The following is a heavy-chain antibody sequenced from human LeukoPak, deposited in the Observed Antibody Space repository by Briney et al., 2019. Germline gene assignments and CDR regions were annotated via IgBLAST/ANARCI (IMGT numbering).Heavy chain of an antibody. Sequence: SETLSLTCTVSGGSITNNNYYWDWIRQPPGKGLEWIGDLYYSGSTHYNPSLKSRVTISVDTSKNQFSLKLSSVTAADTAVYYCASRSGYPASTPVGYWGQGTLVTVSS. V-gene: IGHV4-39*07. D-gene: IGHD3-3*01. CDR2: LYYSGST. J-gene: IGHJ4*02. CDR3: ASRSGYPASTPVGY. CDR1: GGSITNNNYY.